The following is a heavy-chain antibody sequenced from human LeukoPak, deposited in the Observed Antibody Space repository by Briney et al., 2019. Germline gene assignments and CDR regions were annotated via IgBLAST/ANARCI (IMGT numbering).Heavy chain of an antibody. V-gene: IGHV3-21*04. J-gene: IGHJ4*02. CDR2: ISSSSSYI. CDR3: AKGPCGGDCYQYYFDY. Sequence: AGGSLRLSCAASGFTFSSYSMNWVRQAPGKGLEWVSSISSSSSYIYYADSVKGRFTISRDNAKNSLYLQMNSLRAEDTAVYYCAKGPCGGDCYQYYFDYWGQGTLVTVSS. CDR1: GFTFSSYS. D-gene: IGHD2-21*02.